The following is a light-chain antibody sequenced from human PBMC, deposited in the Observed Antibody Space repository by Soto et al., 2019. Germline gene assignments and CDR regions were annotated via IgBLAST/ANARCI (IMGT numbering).Light chain of an antibody. V-gene: IGKV3-15*01. Sequence: EIVRTQSQATLSVSPGGRATLCCRASESVSSNLAWYQQKPGQGPRLLIYGASTRATGIPARFSGSGSGTEFTLTINSLQSEDFAVYYCQQYNNWPWTFGQGTKVAIK. CDR1: ESVSSN. J-gene: IGKJ1*01. CDR2: GAS. CDR3: QQYNNWPWT.